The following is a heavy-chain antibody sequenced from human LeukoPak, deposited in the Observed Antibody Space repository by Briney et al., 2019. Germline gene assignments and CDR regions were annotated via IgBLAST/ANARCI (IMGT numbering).Heavy chain of an antibody. J-gene: IGHJ4*02. D-gene: IGHD6-19*01. Sequence: GASVKVSCKVSGYTLTELSMHWVRQAPGQGLEWMGGIIPIFGTANYAQKFQGRVTITADESTSTAYMELSSLRSEDTAVYYCAISSHIAVAGTDDYWGQGTLVTVSS. CDR1: GYTLTELS. CDR2: IIPIFGTA. V-gene: IGHV1-69*13. CDR3: AISSHIAVAGTDDY.